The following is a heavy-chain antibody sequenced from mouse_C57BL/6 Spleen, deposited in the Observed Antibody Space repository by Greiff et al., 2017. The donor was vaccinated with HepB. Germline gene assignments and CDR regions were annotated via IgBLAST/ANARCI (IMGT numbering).Heavy chain of an antibody. CDR3: ASSEGPRTGGSWFAY. Sequence: QVQLQQSGAELARPGASVKLSCKASGYTFTSYGISWVKQRTGQGLEWIGEIYPRSGNTYYNEKFKGKATLTADKSSSTAYMELRSLTSEDSAVYFCASSEGPRTGGSWFAYWGQGTLVTVSA. D-gene: IGHD3-1*01. CDR1: GYTFTSYG. J-gene: IGHJ3*01. V-gene: IGHV1-81*01. CDR2: IYPRSGNT.